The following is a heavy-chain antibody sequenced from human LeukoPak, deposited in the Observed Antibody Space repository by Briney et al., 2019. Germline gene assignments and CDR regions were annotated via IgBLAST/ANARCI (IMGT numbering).Heavy chain of an antibody. Sequence: GGSLRLSCAASGFTFSDYNMRWIRQAPGKGLEWVSSISRSDSTKYYADSVKGRFTISRDNAKNSLFLQMNSLRAEDTAVYYCARERGVAFDYWGQGTLVTVSS. CDR1: GFTFSDYN. V-gene: IGHV3-11*01. J-gene: IGHJ4*02. CDR2: ISRSDSTK. CDR3: ARERGVAFDY. D-gene: IGHD3-16*01.